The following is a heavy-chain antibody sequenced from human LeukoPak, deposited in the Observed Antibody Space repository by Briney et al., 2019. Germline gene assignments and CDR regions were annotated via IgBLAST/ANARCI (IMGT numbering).Heavy chain of an antibody. J-gene: IGHJ4*02. Sequence: ASVKVSCTASGYTFTSYDINWVRQATGQGLEWMGWMNPNSGNTGYAQKFQGRVTMTRNTSISTAYMELSSLRSEDTAVYYCARGRRGLAITMIVGHFYWGQGTLVTVSS. CDR2: MNPNSGNT. CDR3: ARGRRGLAITMIVGHFY. V-gene: IGHV1-8*01. D-gene: IGHD3-22*01. CDR1: GYTFTSYD.